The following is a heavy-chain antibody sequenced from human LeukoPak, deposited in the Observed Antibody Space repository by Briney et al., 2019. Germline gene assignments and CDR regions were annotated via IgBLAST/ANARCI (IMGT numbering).Heavy chain of an antibody. Sequence: SSDQVPCKASGYTFTSYDFSRVRQDPGQRLEWMGWINAYNGNTNYAQKLQGRVTMTTDTSTSTAYMELRSLRSDDTAVYYCARVVGGTKEQDYWGQGTLVTVSS. CDR2: INAYNGNT. V-gene: IGHV1-18*01. CDR1: GYTFTSYD. J-gene: IGHJ4*02. D-gene: IGHD1-26*01. CDR3: ARVVGGTKEQDY.